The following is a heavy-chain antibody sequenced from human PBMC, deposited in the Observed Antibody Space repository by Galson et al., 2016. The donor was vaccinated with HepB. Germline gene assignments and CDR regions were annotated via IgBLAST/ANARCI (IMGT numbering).Heavy chain of an antibody. CDR1: GFTFSSYA. CDR3: AKVGFSDLDY. J-gene: IGHJ4*02. CDR2: ISSSGEHI. D-gene: IGHD1-26*01. Sequence: LRLSCAASGFTFSSYAMSWVRQSPGEGLEWVSSISSSGEHISYADSVKGRFTIFRDNSKNTVSLLMSSLRADDTAIYYCAKVGFSDLDYWGQGTLVTVSS. V-gene: IGHV3-23*01.